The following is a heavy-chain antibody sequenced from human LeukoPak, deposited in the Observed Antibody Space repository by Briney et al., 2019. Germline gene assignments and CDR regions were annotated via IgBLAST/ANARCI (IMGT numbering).Heavy chain of an antibody. Sequence: PGGSLRLSCAASGFTFGSYGMHWVRQAPGKGLEWVAVIWYDGSNKYYADSVKGRFTISRDNSKNTLYLQMNSLRAEDTAVYYCARAVTTVSSAWFDPWGQGTLVTVSS. CDR1: GFTFGSYG. D-gene: IGHD4-17*01. J-gene: IGHJ5*02. V-gene: IGHV3-33*01. CDR3: ARAVTTVSSAWFDP. CDR2: IWYDGSNK.